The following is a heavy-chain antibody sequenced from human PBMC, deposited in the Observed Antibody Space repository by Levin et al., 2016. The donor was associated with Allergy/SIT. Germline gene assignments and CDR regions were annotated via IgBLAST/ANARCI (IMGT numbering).Heavy chain of an antibody. CDR2: IFYTGST. D-gene: IGHD1-1*01. CDR1: GASINSYY. Sequence: SETLSLTCTVSGASINSYYWSWIRQSPVKGLEWIGYIFYTGSTNYNPSLKSRVSISVDWSKNQFSLKVSSVTAADTAVYYCARLTTDLIMSSGMPRGGAFDIWGQGTVVSVSS. CDR3: ARLTTDLIMSSGMPRGGAFDI. V-gene: IGHV4-59*01. J-gene: IGHJ3*02.